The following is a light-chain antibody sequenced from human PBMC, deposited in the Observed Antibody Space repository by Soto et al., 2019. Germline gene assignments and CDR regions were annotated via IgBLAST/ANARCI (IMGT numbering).Light chain of an antibody. CDR2: RTF. J-gene: IGKJ5*01. CDR3: QQYDTSPPT. Sequence: IVLTQSPGTLSLSPGERDILSCRASQPITSRYLAWYQHQPVQAPRLLIYRTFARAPGIPDRFSGGGSGTDFTLTISRLEREDFAVYYCQQYDTSPPTFGQGTRLEIK. CDR1: QPITSRY. V-gene: IGKV3-20*01.